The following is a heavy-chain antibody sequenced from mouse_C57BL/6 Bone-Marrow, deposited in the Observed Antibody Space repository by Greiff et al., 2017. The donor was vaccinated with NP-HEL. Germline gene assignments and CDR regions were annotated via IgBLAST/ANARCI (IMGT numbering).Heavy chain of an antibody. V-gene: IGHV1-81*01. Sequence: VQRVESGAELARPGASVKLSCKASGYTFTSYGISWVKQRTGQGLEWIGEIYPRSGNTYYNEKFKGKATLTADKSSSTAYMELRSLTSEDSAVYFCARPGSKKGGWFAYWGQGTLVTVSA. CDR2: IYPRSGNT. CDR3: ARPGSKKGGWFAY. D-gene: IGHD1-1*01. J-gene: IGHJ3*01. CDR1: GYTFTSYG.